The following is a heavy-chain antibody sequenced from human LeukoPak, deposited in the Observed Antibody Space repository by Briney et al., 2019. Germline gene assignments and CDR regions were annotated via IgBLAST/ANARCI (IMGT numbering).Heavy chain of an antibody. Sequence: GGSLRLSCAASGFTFSDYYMTWLRQAPGKGLEWVSYISSSGSAIYYADSVKGRFTISRDNAKNSLYLQMNSLRAEDTAVYYCARAPRFRLVGVPKGPFDPRGQGTLVTVSS. J-gene: IGHJ5*02. CDR1: GFTFSDYY. CDR2: ISSSGSAI. CDR3: ARAPRFRLVGVPKGPFDP. V-gene: IGHV3-11*01. D-gene: IGHD3-10*01.